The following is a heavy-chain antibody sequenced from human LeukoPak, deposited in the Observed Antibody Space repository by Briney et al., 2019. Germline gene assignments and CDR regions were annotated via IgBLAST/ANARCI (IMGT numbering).Heavy chain of an antibody. V-gene: IGHV3-30*02. CDR1: GFTFSSYG. CDR3: AKDFLFGGGIAARGALDY. J-gene: IGHJ4*02. CDR2: IRYDGSNK. Sequence: GGSLRLSCAASGFTFSSYGMHWVRQAPGKGLEWVAFIRYDGSNKYYADSVKGRFTISRDNSKNTLYLQMNSLRAEDTAVYYCAKDFLFGGGIAARGALDYWGQGTLVTVSS. D-gene: IGHD6-6*01.